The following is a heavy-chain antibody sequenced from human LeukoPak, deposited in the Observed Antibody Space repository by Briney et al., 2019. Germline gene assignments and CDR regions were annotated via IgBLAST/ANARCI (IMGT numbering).Heavy chain of an antibody. V-gene: IGHV3-64*01. J-gene: IGHJ4*02. CDR3: ANGKFEYSSGWPRGTL. CDR1: GFTFSSYA. CDR2: ISSNGGST. Sequence: GGSLRLSCAASGFTFSSYAMHWVRQAPGKGLEYVSAISSNGGSTYYANSVKGRFTISRDNSRNTLYQQMNSLRDEDTAVYYCANGKFEYSSGWPRGTLWGQGTLVTVSS. D-gene: IGHD6-19*01.